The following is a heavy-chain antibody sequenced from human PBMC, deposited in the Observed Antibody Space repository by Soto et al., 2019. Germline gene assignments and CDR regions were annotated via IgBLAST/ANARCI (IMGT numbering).Heavy chain of an antibody. CDR2: ISYDGKTK. D-gene: IGHD2-2*01. CDR3: AEDRATCYAIDY. CDR1: GFTFNSDA. Sequence: QVQLVESGGGVVQPGKSLRLSCAASGFTFNSDAMHWVRQAPGKGLEWVAFISYDGKTKYYADSVKGRFTISRDNYKNTLYLQMNGLRPEDTAVYYCAEDRATCYAIDYWGQGALVTVSS. V-gene: IGHV3-30*18. J-gene: IGHJ4*02.